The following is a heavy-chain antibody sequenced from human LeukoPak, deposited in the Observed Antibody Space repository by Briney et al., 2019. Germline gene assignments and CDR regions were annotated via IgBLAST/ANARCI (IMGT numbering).Heavy chain of an antibody. CDR1: GFTFSTYS. D-gene: IGHD3-22*01. J-gene: IGHJ4*02. V-gene: IGHV3-48*04. CDR2: ITRSSNTI. CDR3: ARVYTSGYSLDY. Sequence: GGSLRLSCAASGFTFSTYSTNWVRQAPGKGLEWISYITRSSNTIHYADSVKGRFTVSRDNAKNSLSLQMNSLRAEDTAVYYCARVYTSGYSLDYWGQGTLVTVSS.